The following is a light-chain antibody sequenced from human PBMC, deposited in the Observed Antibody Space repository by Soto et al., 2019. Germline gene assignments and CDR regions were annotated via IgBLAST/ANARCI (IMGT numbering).Light chain of an antibody. CDR2: GAS. V-gene: IGKV3-20*01. CDR3: HQYGSSPFT. J-gene: IGKJ3*01. CDR1: QSVSANY. Sequence: EVVLTQSPATLSLSPGERATLSCRANQSVSANYFAWYQQKPGQAPRLLIYGASSRATGIPDRSSGSGSGTDFTLTISRLEPEDFAVFYCHQYGSSPFTFGPGTKVDIK.